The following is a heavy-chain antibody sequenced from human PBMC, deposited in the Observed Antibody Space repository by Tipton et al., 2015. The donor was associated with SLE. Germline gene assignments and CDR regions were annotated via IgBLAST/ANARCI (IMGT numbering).Heavy chain of an antibody. CDR2: ISSSSSYT. V-gene: IGHV3-11*06. CDR1: GFTFSDYY. CDR3: ARDRRDYYGMDV. Sequence: SLRLSCAASGFTFSDYYMSWIRQAPGKGLEWVSYISSSSSYTNYADSVKGRFTISRDNAKNSLYLQMNSLRAEDTAVYYCARDRRDYYGMDVWGQGTTVTVSS. J-gene: IGHJ6*02.